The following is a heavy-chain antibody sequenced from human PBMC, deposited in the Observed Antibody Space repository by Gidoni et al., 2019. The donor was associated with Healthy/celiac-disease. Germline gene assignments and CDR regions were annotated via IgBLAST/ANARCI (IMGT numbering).Heavy chain of an antibody. V-gene: IGHV1-46*03. CDR3: ARGVGAMGDFDY. CDR2: ITPSGGST. CDR1: GYTFPSYY. J-gene: IGHJ4*02. Sequence: QVQLVQSGAEVKKPGASVKVSCQASGYTFPSYYMHWVRQAPGQGLEWMGIITPSGGSTSYAQKFQGRFTMTRDTSTSTVYMELSSLRSEDTAVYYCARGVGAMGDFDYWGQGTLVTVSS. D-gene: IGHD1-26*01.